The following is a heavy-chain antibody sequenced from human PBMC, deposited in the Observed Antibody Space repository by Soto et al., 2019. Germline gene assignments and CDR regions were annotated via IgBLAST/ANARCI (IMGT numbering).Heavy chain of an antibody. CDR1: GGSISSGGYS. D-gene: IGHD5-18*01. CDR3: ARGGGYGKGVRGMDA. V-gene: IGHV4-30-2*01. J-gene: IGHJ6*02. Sequence: SETLSLTCAVSGGSISSGGYSWSWIRQPPGKGLEWIGYIYHSGSTYYNPSLKSRVTISVDRSKNQFSLKLSSVTAADTAVYYCARGGGYGKGVRGMDAWGQGNTVTVSS. CDR2: IYHSGST.